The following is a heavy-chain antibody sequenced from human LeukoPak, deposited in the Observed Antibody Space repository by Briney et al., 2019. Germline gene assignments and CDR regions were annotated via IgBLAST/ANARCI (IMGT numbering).Heavy chain of an antibody. CDR2: ISYDGNNK. CDR3: ARDSFREGDYLDY. J-gene: IGHJ4*02. D-gene: IGHD3-10*01. CDR1: GFIFSSYA. V-gene: IGHV3-30*04. Sequence: SGVSVTLLCTACGFIFSSYAMHGLRQARGKGLEWVGVISYDGNNKYYADYVKCRFTISRNNSKCTLYLQMNSPRAENTAVYYCARDSFREGDYLDYWGQGTLLTASP.